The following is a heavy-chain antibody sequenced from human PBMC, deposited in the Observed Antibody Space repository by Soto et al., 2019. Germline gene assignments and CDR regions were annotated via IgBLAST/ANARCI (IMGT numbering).Heavy chain of an antibody. J-gene: IGHJ6*02. D-gene: IGHD2-2*01. CDR3: ARDRGVVPAAISGDYYYGMDV. CDR1: GFTFSSYG. V-gene: IGHV3-33*01. Sequence: PGGSLRLSCAASGFTFSSYGMHWVRQAPGKGLEWVAVIWYDGSNKYYADSVKGRFTISRDNSKNTLYLQMNSLRAEDTAVYYCARDRGVVPAAISGDYYYGMDVWGQGTTVTVSS. CDR2: IWYDGSNK.